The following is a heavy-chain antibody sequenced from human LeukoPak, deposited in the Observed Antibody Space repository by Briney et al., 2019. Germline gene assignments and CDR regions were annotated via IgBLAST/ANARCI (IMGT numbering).Heavy chain of an antibody. Sequence: GASAKVYCKAYGYTFTRYDINWVRQGTGQGLEWMGWMNTKSGNTGHAQKFQGRVTITRDTSISTVYMELSSLRSDDTAVYFCARVDGSPDYWGQGTLVTVSS. CDR1: GYTFTRYD. J-gene: IGHJ4*02. CDR3: ARVDGSPDY. V-gene: IGHV1-8*03. D-gene: IGHD2-15*01. CDR2: MNTKSGNT.